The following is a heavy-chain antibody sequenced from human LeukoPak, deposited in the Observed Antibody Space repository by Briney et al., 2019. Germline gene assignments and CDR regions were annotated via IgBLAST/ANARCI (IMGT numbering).Heavy chain of an antibody. Sequence: GASVKVSCKASGGTFSSYAISWVRQAPGQGLEWMGGIIPISDTTKYAQNFQGRVTITADESTSTAYMEMSSLRSEDTAVYYCARGGGTVLEAFDIWGQGTMVIVS. D-gene: IGHD3-3*01. CDR3: ARGGGTVLEAFDI. CDR2: IIPISDTT. V-gene: IGHV1-69*13. J-gene: IGHJ3*02. CDR1: GGTFSSYA.